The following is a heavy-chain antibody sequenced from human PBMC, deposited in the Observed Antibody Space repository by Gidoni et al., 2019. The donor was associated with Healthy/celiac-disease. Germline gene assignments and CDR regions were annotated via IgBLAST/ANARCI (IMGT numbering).Heavy chain of an antibody. V-gene: IGHV1-69*01. D-gene: IGHD2-15*01. CDR3: ARAPKSGGSNSDYYYYMDV. CDR1: GATFSSYA. J-gene: IGHJ6*03. CDR2: IIPIFGTA. Sequence: QVQLVQSGAEVKTPGSSVKVSCKASGATFSSYAISWVRQAPGQGLEWMGGIIPIFGTANYAQKFQGRVTITADESKSTAYMELSSLRSEETAVYYCARAPKSGGSNSDYYYYMDVWGKGTTVTVSS.